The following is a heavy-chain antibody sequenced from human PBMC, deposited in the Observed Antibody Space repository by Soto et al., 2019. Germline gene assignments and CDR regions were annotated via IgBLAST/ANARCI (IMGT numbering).Heavy chain of an antibody. CDR1: GGSISSSNW. CDR3: ARDPLRGSSWSYYYYGMDV. Sequence: SETLSLTCAVSGGSISSSNWWSWVRQPPGKGLEWIGEIYHSGSTNYNPSLKSRVTISVDKSKNQFSLKLSSVTAADTAVYYCARDPLRGSSWSYYYYGMDVWGQETTVTVSS. CDR2: IYHSGST. D-gene: IGHD6-13*01. V-gene: IGHV4-4*02. J-gene: IGHJ6*02.